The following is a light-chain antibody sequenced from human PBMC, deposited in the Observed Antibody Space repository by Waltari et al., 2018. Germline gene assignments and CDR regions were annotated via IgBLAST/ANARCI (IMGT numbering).Light chain of an antibody. J-gene: IGLJ1*01. Sequence: QSVLTQPPSASGTPGQRVTISCSGSSADIGRNYVYWYQQLPGTAPKLLIYRNPQRPSGGPGRFSGSKSGTSASLDISGLRSEDEADYYCAAWDDTLNGPEYVFGTGTKVTV. V-gene: IGLV1-47*01. CDR2: RNP. CDR3: AAWDDTLNGPEYV. CDR1: SADIGRNY.